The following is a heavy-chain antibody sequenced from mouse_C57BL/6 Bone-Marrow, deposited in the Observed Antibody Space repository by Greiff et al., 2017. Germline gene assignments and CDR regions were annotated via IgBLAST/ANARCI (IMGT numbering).Heavy chain of an antibody. V-gene: IGHV1-55*01. CDR3: ARPYYSNYWYFDV. CDR1: GYTFTSYW. J-gene: IGHJ1*03. CDR2: IYPGSGST. Sequence: QVQLQQSGAELVKPGASVKMSCKASGYTFTSYWITWVKQRPGQGLEWIGDIYPGSGSTNYNEKFKSKATLTVDTSSSTAYMQLSSLTSEDSAVYYCARPYYSNYWYFDVWGTGTTGTVSA. D-gene: IGHD2-5*01.